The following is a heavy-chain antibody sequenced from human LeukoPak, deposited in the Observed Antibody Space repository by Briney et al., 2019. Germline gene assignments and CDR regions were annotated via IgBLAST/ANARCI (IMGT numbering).Heavy chain of an antibody. CDR2: ISSSSSYI. CDR1: GFTFSSYS. J-gene: IGHJ4*02. D-gene: IGHD1-26*01. V-gene: IGHV3-21*01. CDR3: ARDPGWELLVDY. Sequence: PGGSLRLSCAASGFTFSSYSMNWVRQAPGKGLEWVSSISSSSSYIYYADSVKGRFTISRDNAKNSLYLQMNSPRAEDTAVYYCARDPGWELLVDYWGQGTLVTVSS.